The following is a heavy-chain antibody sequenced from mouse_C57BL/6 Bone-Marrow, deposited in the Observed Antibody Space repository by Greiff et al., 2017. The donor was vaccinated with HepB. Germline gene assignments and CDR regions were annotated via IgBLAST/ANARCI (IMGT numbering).Heavy chain of an antibody. CDR3: APRGSNYEWYFDV. CDR1: GFSLSTFGMG. D-gene: IGHD2-5*01. CDR2: IWWDDDK. V-gene: IGHV8-8*01. J-gene: IGHJ1*03. Sequence: LKESGPGILQPSQTLSLTCSFSGFSLSTFGMGVGWIRQPSGKGLEWLAHIWWDDDKYYNPALKSRLTISKDTSKNQVFLKIANVDTADTATYYCAPRGSNYEWYFDVWGTGTTVTVSS.